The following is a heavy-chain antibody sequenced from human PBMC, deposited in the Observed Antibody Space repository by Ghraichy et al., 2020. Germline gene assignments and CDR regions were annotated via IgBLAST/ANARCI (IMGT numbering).Heavy chain of an antibody. V-gene: IGHV3-48*02. CDR3: AGGALTSGPEY. D-gene: IGHD2-2*01. Sequence: GESLNISCVASGFSFSSYDMNWVRQAPGKGLEWVSYISSNSGSMNYVDSVRGRFTISRDNAKASLYLQMNSLRDEDTALYCCAGGALTSGPEYWGQGTLVTVSS. CDR2: ISSNSGSM. CDR1: GFSFSSYD. J-gene: IGHJ4*02.